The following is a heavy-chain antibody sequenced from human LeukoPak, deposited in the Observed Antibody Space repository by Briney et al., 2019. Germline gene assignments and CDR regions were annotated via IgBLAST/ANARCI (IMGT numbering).Heavy chain of an antibody. V-gene: IGHV3-30*02. D-gene: IGHD2-15*01. CDR2: IQYDGNAK. Sequence: PGGSLRLSCAASGFTFRSNAMHWVRQAPGKGLEWVSFIQYDGNAKYYADSVKGRFTVSRDNSKNTLYLQMNSLRVEDTAVYYCAQERDRRGYFDYWGQGTLVTVSS. J-gene: IGHJ4*02. CDR1: GFTFRSNA. CDR3: AQERDRRGYFDY.